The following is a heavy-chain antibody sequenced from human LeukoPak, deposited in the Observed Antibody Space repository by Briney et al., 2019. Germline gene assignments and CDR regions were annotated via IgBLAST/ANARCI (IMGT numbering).Heavy chain of an antibody. V-gene: IGHV4-31*03. CDR3: AREKPAGSLDY. Sequence: SETLSLTCTVSGGSISSGGYYWSWIRQHPGKGLEWIGYIYYSGSTYYNPSLKSRVTISVDTSKNQFSLKLSSVTAADTAVYYCAREKPAGSLDYWGQGTLVTVSS. D-gene: IGHD3-10*01. CDR2: IYYSGST. CDR1: GGSISSGGYY. J-gene: IGHJ4*02.